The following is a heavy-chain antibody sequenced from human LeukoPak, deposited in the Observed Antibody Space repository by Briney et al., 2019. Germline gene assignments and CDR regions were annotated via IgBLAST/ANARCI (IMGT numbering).Heavy chain of an antibody. V-gene: IGHV1-18*01. D-gene: IGHD3-9*01. CDR1: GYTFTSYG. CDR2: ISAYNGNT. Sequence: GASVKVSCKASGYTFTSYGISWVRQAPGQGLEWMGWISAYNGNTNYAQKLQGRVTMTTDTSTSTAYMELRSLRSDDTAVYYCARTVYVLRYFGGLDFDYWGRGTLVTVSS. CDR3: ARTVYVLRYFGGLDFDY. J-gene: IGHJ4*02.